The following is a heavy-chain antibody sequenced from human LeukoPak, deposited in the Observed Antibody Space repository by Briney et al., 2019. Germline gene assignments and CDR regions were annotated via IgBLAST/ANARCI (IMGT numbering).Heavy chain of an antibody. CDR1: GYSFTNYW. CDR2: FYPGDSDT. CDR3: ARSYYFDTSGYYSETFDY. D-gene: IGHD3-22*01. J-gene: IGHJ4*02. Sequence: GESLNISCKGSGYSFTNYWIAWVRQMPGKGLEWMGIFYPGDSDTRYSPSFQGQVTISADKSISTAFLQWSSLKASDTAMYYCARSYYFDTSGYYSETFDYWGQGTLVTVSS. V-gene: IGHV5-51*01.